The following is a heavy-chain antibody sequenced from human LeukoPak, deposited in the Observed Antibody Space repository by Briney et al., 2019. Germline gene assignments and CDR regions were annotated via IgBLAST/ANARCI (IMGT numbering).Heavy chain of an antibody. D-gene: IGHD2-15*01. Sequence: SETLSLTCTVSGGSISSGGYYWSWIRQPPGKGLEWIGYIYYSGSTNYNPSLKSRVTISVDTSKNQFSLKLSSVTAADTAVYYCARLSGVVVAATPGDAFDIWGQGTMVTVSS. CDR2: IYYSGST. CDR3: ARLSGVVVAATPGDAFDI. J-gene: IGHJ3*02. CDR1: GGSISSGGYY. V-gene: IGHV4-61*08.